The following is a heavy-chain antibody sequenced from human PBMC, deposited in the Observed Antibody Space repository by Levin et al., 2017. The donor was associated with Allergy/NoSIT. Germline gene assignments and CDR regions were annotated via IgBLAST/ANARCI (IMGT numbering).Heavy chain of an antibody. CDR1: GFTFSNAW. V-gene: IGHV3-15*01. CDR3: TTTNNSGYAYEGAFDI. D-gene: IGHD5-12*01. Sequence: GGSLRLSCAASGFTFSNAWMSWVRQAPGKGLEWVGRIKSKTDGGTTDYAAPVKGRFTISRDDSKNTLYLQMNSLKTEDTAVYYCTTTNNSGYAYEGAFDIWGQGTMVTVSS. CDR2: IKSKTDGGTT. J-gene: IGHJ3*02.